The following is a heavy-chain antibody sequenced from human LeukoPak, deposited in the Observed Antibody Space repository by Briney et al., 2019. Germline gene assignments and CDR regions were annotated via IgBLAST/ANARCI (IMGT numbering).Heavy chain of an antibody. V-gene: IGHV3-48*04. Sequence: GGSLRLSCAVSGFTFSSYSMNWVRQAPGKGLEWVSYISSSSSSIYYPDSVKGRFTVSRDNGKNSLYLQMNSLRAEDTAVYYCARGDYYYYYYMDVWGKGTTASVSS. CDR3: ARGDYYYYYYMDV. CDR1: GFTFSSYS. J-gene: IGHJ6*03. CDR2: ISSSSSSI.